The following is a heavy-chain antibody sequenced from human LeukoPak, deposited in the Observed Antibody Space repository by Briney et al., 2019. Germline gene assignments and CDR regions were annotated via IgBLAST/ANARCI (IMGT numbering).Heavy chain of an antibody. Sequence: ASVKVSCKASGGSFSSYVINWVRQAHGQGLEWMGGIIPTLAIANYAQKFQGRVTITADKSTSTAYMELSSLRSEDTAVYYCASQDDILTGYSSWGQGTLVTVSS. D-gene: IGHD3-9*01. CDR3: ASQDDILTGYSS. CDR2: IIPTLAIA. J-gene: IGHJ5*02. CDR1: GGSFSSYV. V-gene: IGHV1-69*10.